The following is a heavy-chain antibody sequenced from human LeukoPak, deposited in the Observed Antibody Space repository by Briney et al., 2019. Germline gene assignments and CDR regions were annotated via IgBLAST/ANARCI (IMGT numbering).Heavy chain of an antibody. CDR1: GYTFTSYG. V-gene: IGHV1-18*01. J-gene: IGHJ4*02. CDR3: ARAPDYYDSSRDVDY. CDR2: ISAYNGNT. Sequence: ASVKVSCKASGYTFTSYGISWVRQAPGQGLEWMGWISAYNGNTNYAQKLQGRVTMTTDTSTSTAYMVLRSLRSADTAVYYCARAPDYYDSSRDVDYWGQGTLVTVSS. D-gene: IGHD3-22*01.